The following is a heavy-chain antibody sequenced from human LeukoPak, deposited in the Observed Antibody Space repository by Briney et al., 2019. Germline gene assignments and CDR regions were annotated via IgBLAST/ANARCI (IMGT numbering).Heavy chain of an antibody. D-gene: IGHD3-10*01. Sequence: GGTLRLSCAASGLTFSSYGMSWVRQAPGRGLEWVSAISTTGGTTYYADSVRGRFTISRDNSKNTLYLQMNSLRAEDTAVYYCAKIGFGEYFDYWGQGTLVTVSS. V-gene: IGHV3-23*01. CDR3: AKIGFGEYFDY. CDR1: GLTFSSYG. J-gene: IGHJ4*02. CDR2: ISTTGGTT.